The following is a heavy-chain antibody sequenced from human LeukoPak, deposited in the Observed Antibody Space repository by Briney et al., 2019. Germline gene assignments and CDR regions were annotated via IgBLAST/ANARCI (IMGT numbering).Heavy chain of an antibody. D-gene: IGHD4-17*01. J-gene: IGHJ3*01. CDR3: ARDPNGDYLGAFDF. CDR1: GFTSSVYD. CDR2: ITSRDGRT. V-gene: IGHV3-23*01. Sequence: GSLRPSCAASGFTSSVYDMTWVCHAPGEGQESVSSITSRDGRTSYADSVKGRFTVSRDNSKNTLYLQMNYLRVEDTAVYYCARDPNGDYLGAFDFWGQGTLVNVSS.